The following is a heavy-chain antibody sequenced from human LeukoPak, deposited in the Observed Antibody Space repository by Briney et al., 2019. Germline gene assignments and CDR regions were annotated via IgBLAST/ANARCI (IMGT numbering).Heavy chain of an antibody. J-gene: IGHJ4*02. CDR2: IYTSGST. D-gene: IGHD1-26*01. Sequence: NPSETLSLTCTVSGGSISSGSYYWRWIRQPAGKGLEWIGRIYTSGSTNYNPSLKSRVTISVDTSKNQFSLKLSSVTAADTAVYYCARDRGSQPFIDYWGQGTLVTVSS. CDR1: GGSISSGSYY. V-gene: IGHV4-61*02. CDR3: ARDRGSQPFIDY.